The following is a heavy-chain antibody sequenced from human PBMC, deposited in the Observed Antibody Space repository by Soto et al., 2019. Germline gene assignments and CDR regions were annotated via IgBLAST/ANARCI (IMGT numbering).Heavy chain of an antibody. CDR3: ARVPSTLDYYCGLEF. CDR2: IIPMFRTA. Sequence: SVKVSCKASGGTFSSYAIRRVRPAHGQGLEWMGGIIPMFRTANYAQKFQGRVTITADECTSTAYMELSSLRSEDTAVYYCARVPSTLDYYCGLEFWGQGTTVNDS. V-gene: IGHV1-69*01. CDR1: GGTFSSYA. J-gene: IGHJ6*02.